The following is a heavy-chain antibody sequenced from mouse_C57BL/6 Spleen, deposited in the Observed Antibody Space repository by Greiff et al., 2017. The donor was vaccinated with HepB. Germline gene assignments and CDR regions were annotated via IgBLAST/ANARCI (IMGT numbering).Heavy chain of an antibody. CDR1: GFTFSSYA. V-gene: IGHV5-4*01. CDR2: ISDGGSYT. D-gene: IGHD2-1*01. J-gene: IGHJ4*01. Sequence: EVQVVESGGGLVKPGGSLKLSCAASGFTFSSYAMSWVRQTPEKRLEWVATISDGGSYTYYPDNVKGRFTISRDNAKNNLYLQMSHLKSEDTAMYYCARECYVNSLYYAMDYWGQGTSVTVSS. CDR3: ARECYVNSLYYAMDY.